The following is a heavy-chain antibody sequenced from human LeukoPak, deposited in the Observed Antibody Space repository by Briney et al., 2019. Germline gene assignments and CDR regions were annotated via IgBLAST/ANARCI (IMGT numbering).Heavy chain of an antibody. CDR2: IYTSEST. CDR1: GDSISNYY. D-gene: IGHD1-26*01. CDR3: ARGESGSYGRYYYYYMDV. Sequence: SETLSLTCTVSGDSISNYYWSWIRQPAGKRLEWIGRIYTSESTNYNPSLKSRVTMSVDTSKNQFSLKLSSVTAADTAVYYCARGESGSYGRYYYYYMDVWGKGTTVTVSS. J-gene: IGHJ6*03. V-gene: IGHV4-4*07.